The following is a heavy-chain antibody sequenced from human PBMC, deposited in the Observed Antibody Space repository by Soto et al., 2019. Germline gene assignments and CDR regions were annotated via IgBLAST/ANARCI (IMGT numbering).Heavy chain of an antibody. CDR3: ARGVLPSTLPTRVGYYLDV. CDR1: GGSFSGYY. CDR2: INHSGST. Sequence: SETLSLTCAVYGGSFSGYYWSWIRQPPGKGLEWIGEINHSGSTNYNPSLKSRVTISVDTSKNQFSLKLSSVTAADTAVYYCARGVLPSTLPTRVGYYLDVWGKGTMVTVSS. D-gene: IGHD4-17*01. V-gene: IGHV4-34*01. J-gene: IGHJ6*03.